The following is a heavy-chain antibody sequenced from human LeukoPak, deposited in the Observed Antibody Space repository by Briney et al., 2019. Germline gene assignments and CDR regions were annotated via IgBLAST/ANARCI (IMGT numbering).Heavy chain of an antibody. CDR1: GYTFTSYG. Sequence: GASVKVSCKASGYTFTSYGISWVRQAPGQGLEWMGWISAYNGNTNYAQKLQGRVTMTTDTSTSTAYMELRSLSSVTAADTAVYYCASQSSSWYGNWFDPWGRGTLVTVSS. CDR3: ASQSSSWYGNWFDP. D-gene: IGHD6-13*01. CDR2: ISAYNGNT. V-gene: IGHV1-18*01. J-gene: IGHJ5*02.